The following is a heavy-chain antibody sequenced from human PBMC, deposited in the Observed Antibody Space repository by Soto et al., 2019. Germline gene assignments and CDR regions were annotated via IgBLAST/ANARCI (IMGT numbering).Heavy chain of an antibody. Sequence: GGSLRLSCAASGFTFSSYGMHWVRQAPGKGLEWVAVISYDGSNKYYADSVKGRFTISRDNSKNTLYLQMNSLRAEDTAVYYCAKDLNKEGYCSGGSCYPKYSAFDIWGQGTMVTVSS. V-gene: IGHV3-30*18. CDR1: GFTFSSYG. J-gene: IGHJ3*02. CDR3: AKDLNKEGYCSGGSCYPKYSAFDI. D-gene: IGHD2-15*01. CDR2: ISYDGSNK.